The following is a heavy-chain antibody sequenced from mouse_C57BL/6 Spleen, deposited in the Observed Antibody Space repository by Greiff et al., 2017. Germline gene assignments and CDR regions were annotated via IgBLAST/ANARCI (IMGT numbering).Heavy chain of an antibody. Sequence: QVQLQQPGAELVRPGSSVKLSCKASGYTFTSYWMHWVKQRPIPGLEWIGNIDPSDSETHYNQKFKDKATLTVDKSSSTAYMQLSSLTSEDSAVYYCARGTTVVAPVAYWGQGTLVTVSA. CDR3: ARGTTVVAPVAY. V-gene: IGHV1-52*01. CDR1: GYTFTSYW. D-gene: IGHD1-1*01. CDR2: IDPSDSET. J-gene: IGHJ3*01.